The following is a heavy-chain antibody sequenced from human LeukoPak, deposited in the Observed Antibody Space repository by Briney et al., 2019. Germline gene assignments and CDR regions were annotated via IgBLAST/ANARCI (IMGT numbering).Heavy chain of an antibody. Sequence: PGGSLRLSCAASGFTFSIYAMIGAPQAPGKGLEWVSAISGSGGSTYYADSVKGRFTISRDNSKNALYLQMNSLRAEDTAVYYCAKERAAYSSGWQPDYFDYWGQGTLVTVSS. D-gene: IGHD6-19*01. J-gene: IGHJ4*02. CDR1: GFTFSIYA. V-gene: IGHV3-23*01. CDR3: AKERAAYSSGWQPDYFDY. CDR2: ISGSGGST.